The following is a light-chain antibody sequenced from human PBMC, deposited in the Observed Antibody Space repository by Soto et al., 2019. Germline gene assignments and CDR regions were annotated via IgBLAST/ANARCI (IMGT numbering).Light chain of an antibody. V-gene: IGKV3-15*01. CDR2: GAS. CDR3: QQYNNWPPFP. CDR1: QGVSSN. Sequence: EIVMTQSPATLSVSPGERATLSCRASQGVSSNLAWYQQKPGQAPRLLIYGASTRATGIPARFSGSGSGTEFTLTISSLPSEDFAVYSCQQYNNWPPFPFGQGTRLEIK. J-gene: IGKJ5*01.